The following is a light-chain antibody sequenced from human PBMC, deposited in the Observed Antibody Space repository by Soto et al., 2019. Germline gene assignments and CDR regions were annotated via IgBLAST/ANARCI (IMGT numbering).Light chain of an antibody. CDR1: QSVTSNY. CDR3: QQYGSSVWT. Sequence: EIVLTQSPGTLSLSPGERATLSCRASQSVTSNYVAWYQQRRGQAPRLILFGASSRATGIPDRFSGSGSGTDFSLTISRLEPEDFAVYYCQQYGSSVWTFGQGTKVEIK. J-gene: IGKJ1*01. CDR2: GAS. V-gene: IGKV3-20*01.